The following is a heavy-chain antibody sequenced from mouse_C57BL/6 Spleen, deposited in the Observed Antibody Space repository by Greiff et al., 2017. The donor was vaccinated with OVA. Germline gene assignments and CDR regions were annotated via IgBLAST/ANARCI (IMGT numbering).Heavy chain of an antibody. CDR3: ARGLYDHYYAMDY. J-gene: IGHJ4*01. Sequence: VQLQQSGPELVKPGASVKISCKASGYTFTDYYMNWVKQSHGKSLEWIGDINPNNGGTSYNQKFKGKATLTVDKSSSTAYMELRSLTSEDSAVYYCARGLYDHYYAMDYWGQGTSVTVSS. CDR1: GYTFTDYY. CDR2: INPNNGGT. D-gene: IGHD2-3*01. V-gene: IGHV1-26*01.